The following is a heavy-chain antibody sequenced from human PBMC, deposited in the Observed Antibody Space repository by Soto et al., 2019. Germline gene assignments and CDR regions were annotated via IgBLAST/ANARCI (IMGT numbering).Heavy chain of an antibody. Sequence: SETRPRTWTVSGGSISSGVYSWIWIRQSPEKGLEWLGCIYPTGSTYYHPSLKSRVTISIDTSRNQFSLNLTSVTAADTAVYYCARAPPGPSPRWVLWGQGTTVTVSS. V-gene: IGHV4-30-2*06. J-gene: IGHJ6*02. CDR1: GGSISSGVYS. CDR2: IYPTGST. CDR3: ARAPPGPSPRWVL. D-gene: IGHD3-10*01.